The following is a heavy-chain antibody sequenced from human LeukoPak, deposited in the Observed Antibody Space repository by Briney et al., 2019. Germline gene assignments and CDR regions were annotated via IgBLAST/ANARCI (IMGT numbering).Heavy chain of an antibody. J-gene: IGHJ6*02. D-gene: IGHD3-9*01. CDR1: GYTFVSHG. CDR3: AKDSTYYDVLTGNYCYYYGMDV. V-gene: IGHV1-18*01. Sequence: ASVKVSCKASGYTFVSHGISWVRQAPGQGLEWMGWISAYNGYTNYAQKLQGRVTMNTDTSTSTAYMELSSLRYDDTAVYYCAKDSTYYDVLTGNYCYYYGMDVWGQGTTVTVSS. CDR2: ISAYNGYT.